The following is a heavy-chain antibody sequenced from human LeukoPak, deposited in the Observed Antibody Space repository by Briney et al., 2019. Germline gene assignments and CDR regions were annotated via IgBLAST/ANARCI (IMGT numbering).Heavy chain of an antibody. Sequence: GGSLRLSCAASGFTFSSYAMSWVRQAPGKGLEWVSAISGSGGSTYYADSVKGRFTISRDNSKNTLYLQMNSLRAEDTAVYYCAKDPPDGYYYDSSGYYDYWGQGTLVTVSS. CDR2: ISGSGGST. CDR1: GFTFSSYA. V-gene: IGHV3-23*01. D-gene: IGHD3-22*01. J-gene: IGHJ4*02. CDR3: AKDPPDGYYYDSSGYYDY.